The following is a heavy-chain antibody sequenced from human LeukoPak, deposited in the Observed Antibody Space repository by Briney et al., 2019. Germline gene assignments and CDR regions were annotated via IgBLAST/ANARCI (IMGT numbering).Heavy chain of an antibody. CDR3: ARGVTIFGVVISHYYYYMDV. D-gene: IGHD3-3*01. J-gene: IGHJ6*03. V-gene: IGHV1-8*03. Sequence: ASVKVSCKASGYTFTSYDINWLRQATGQGLEWMGWTNPNSGNTGYPQKFQGRVTITRNTSISTAYMELSSLRSEDTAVYYCARGVTIFGVVISHYYYYMDVWGKGTTVTVSS. CDR2: TNPNSGNT. CDR1: GYTFTSYD.